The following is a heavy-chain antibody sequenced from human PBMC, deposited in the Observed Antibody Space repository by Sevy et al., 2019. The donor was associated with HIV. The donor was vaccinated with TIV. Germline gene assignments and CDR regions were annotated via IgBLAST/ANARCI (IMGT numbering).Heavy chain of an antibody. CDR2: ISSSGGST. CDR1: GFTFNNFA. V-gene: IGHV3-23*01. J-gene: IGHJ1*01. Sequence: GGSLRLSCAASGFTFNNFAMSWVRQAPGKGLEWVSCISSSGGSTYYADSVKGRFSISRDTSKNTLYLQMNSLRAEDTAVYYCATLRGGLYGSGYFQNWGQGTQVTVSS. D-gene: IGHD3-10*01. CDR3: ATLRGGLYGSGYFQN.